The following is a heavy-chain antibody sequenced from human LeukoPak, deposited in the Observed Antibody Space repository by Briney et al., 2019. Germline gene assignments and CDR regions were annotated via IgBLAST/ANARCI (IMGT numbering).Heavy chain of an antibody. J-gene: IGHJ2*01. V-gene: IGHV4-61*05. Sequence: SETLSLTCTVSGGSISSSSYYWGWIRQPPGKGLEWIGYISYSGSTNCNPSLKSRVTISVDRSKNQFSLKVSSVTAADTAVYYCARGSPLDWYFDLWGRGTLVTVSS. CDR1: GGSISSSSYY. CDR3: ARGSPLDWYFDL. CDR2: ISYSGST.